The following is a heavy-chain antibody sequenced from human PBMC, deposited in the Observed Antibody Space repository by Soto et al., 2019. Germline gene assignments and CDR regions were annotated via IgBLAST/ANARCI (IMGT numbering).Heavy chain of an antibody. CDR2: ISDSGDRT. CDR3: AKVVRTTTYYYDSSGYIDY. Sequence: PGGSLRLSCAASGFTFSSYVMSWVRQAPGKGLEWVSLISDSGDRTYYADSVKGRFTISRDNSKNSMYVQMSSLRADDTAVYYCAKVVRTTTYYYDSSGYIDYWGQGTLVTVSS. D-gene: IGHD3-22*01. J-gene: IGHJ4*02. CDR1: GFTFSSYV. V-gene: IGHV3-23*01.